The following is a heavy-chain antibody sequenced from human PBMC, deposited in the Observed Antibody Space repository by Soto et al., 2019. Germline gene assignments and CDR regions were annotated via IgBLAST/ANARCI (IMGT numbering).Heavy chain of an antibody. J-gene: IGHJ6*03. CDR1: GGSISSGDYY. D-gene: IGHD3-3*01. V-gene: IGHV4-30-4*02. CDR3: ARDRRPYYDFWSGYYKDYYYYMDV. CDR2: IYYSGST. Sequence: SETLSLTCTVSGGSISSGDYYWSWIRQPPGKGLEWIGYIYYSGSTYYNPSLKSRVTISVDTSKNQFSLKLSSVTAADTAVYYCARDRRPYYDFWSGYYKDYYYYMDVWGKGTTVTVSS.